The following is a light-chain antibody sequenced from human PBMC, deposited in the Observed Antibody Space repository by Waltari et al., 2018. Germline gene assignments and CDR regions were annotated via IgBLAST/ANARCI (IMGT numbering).Light chain of an antibody. CDR1: RSKRGTNT. CDR3: ASWDDSLNGPV. V-gene: IGLV1-44*01. CDR2: SNN. Sequence: QSVLTQPPSASGTPGQRVTSSRSGSRSKRGTNTVTWSQQPPGAAPKVLIYSNNQRPSGVPDRVSGSKSVTSASLSISGLQSEDEAAYFCASWDDSLNGPVFGGGTTLTVL. J-gene: IGLJ3*02.